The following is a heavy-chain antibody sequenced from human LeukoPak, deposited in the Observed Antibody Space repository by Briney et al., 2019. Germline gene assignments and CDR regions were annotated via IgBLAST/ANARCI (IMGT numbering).Heavy chain of an antibody. V-gene: IGHV1-2*02. CDR3: VRHPPSGSLHDAFDI. Sequence: GASVKVSCKASGYNFAGYYIHWVRQAPGQGLDWMGWIVPNSGGTNSAQKFQGRVTMTRDMSITTVYLELSGLRSDDTAVYYCVRHPPSGSLHDAFDIWGQGTMVTVSS. D-gene: IGHD3-22*01. CDR2: IVPNSGGT. CDR1: GYNFAGYY. J-gene: IGHJ3*02.